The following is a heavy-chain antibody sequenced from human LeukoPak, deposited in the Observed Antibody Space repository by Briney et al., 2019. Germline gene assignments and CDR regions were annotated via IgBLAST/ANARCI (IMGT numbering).Heavy chain of an antibody. D-gene: IGHD2-15*01. V-gene: IGHV4-59*01. CDR1: GGSISSYY. CDR3: ARGCSGGSCYSDDAFDI. Sequence: PSETLSLTCTVSGGSISSYYWSWIRQPPGKGLEWIGYIYYSGSTNYNPSLKSRVTISVDTSKNQFSLKLSSVTAADTAVYYCARGCSGGSCYSDDAFDIWGQGTMVTVSS. J-gene: IGHJ3*02. CDR2: IYYSGST.